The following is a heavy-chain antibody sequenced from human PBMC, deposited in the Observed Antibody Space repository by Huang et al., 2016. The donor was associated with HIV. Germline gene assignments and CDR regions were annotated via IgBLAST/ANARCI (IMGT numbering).Heavy chain of an antibody. V-gene: IGHV1-8*02. CDR1: GYTLTNYD. CDR3: ARSAYGDLDY. D-gene: IGHD4-17*01. J-gene: IGHJ4*02. Sequence: QVHLVQSGAEVKKPGASVKVSCKASGYTLTNYDINWVRQAPGRGLEGRGWVNPNTGNTGFEQSFQGRVTMTRKTSITTAYMELTSLTSEDTAVYYCARSAYGDLDYWGLGTLVIVSS. CDR2: VNPNTGNT.